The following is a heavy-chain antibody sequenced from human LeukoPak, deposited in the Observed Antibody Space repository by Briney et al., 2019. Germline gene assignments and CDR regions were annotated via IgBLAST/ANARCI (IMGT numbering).Heavy chain of an antibody. Sequence: GGSLRLSCAAFGFIFDDYTMHWVRHGPGKGLEWVSLITWDGDTAVYADSVKGRFTISRDDSKNSLYLQMNSLRTEDTAFYYCAKAYCGGDCFSNYFDYWGQGTLVTVSS. CDR1: GFIFDDYT. J-gene: IGHJ4*02. CDR2: ITWDGDTA. D-gene: IGHD2-21*02. CDR3: AKAYCGGDCFSNYFDY. V-gene: IGHV3-43*01.